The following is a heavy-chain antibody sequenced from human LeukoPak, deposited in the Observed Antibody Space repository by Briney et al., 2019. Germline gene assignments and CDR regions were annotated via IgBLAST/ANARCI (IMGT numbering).Heavy chain of an antibody. CDR2: IIPIFGTA. J-gene: IGHJ4*02. Sequence: GASVKVSCKASGGTFSSYAISWVRQAPGQGLEWMGGIIPIFGTANYAQKFQGRVTITADESTSTAYMEQSSLRSEDTAMYYCARDLGYDILTGFLWWGQGTLVTVSS. CDR1: GGTFSSYA. CDR3: ARDLGYDILTGFLW. V-gene: IGHV1-69*13. D-gene: IGHD3-9*01.